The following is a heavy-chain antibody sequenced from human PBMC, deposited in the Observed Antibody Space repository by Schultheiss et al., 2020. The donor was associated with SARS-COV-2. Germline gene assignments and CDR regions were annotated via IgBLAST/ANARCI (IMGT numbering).Heavy chain of an antibody. J-gene: IGHJ6*02. Sequence: GGSLRLSCAASGFTFSSYGMHWVRQAPGKGLEWVAVIWYDGSNKYYADSVKGRFTISRDNSKNTLYVQMNSLRAEDTAVYYCARDRKGGSGSYYRYVMDVWGQGTTVTVSS. CDR1: GFTFSSYG. D-gene: IGHD3-10*01. V-gene: IGHV3-33*01. CDR3: ARDRKGGSGSYYRYVMDV. CDR2: IWYDGSNK.